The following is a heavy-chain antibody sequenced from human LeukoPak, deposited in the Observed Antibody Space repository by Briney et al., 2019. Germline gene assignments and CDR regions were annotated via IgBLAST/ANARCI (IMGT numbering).Heavy chain of an antibody. CDR3: ASYCSSTSCYDFRDY. CDR1: GGSISSGDYY. CDR2: IYYSGST. Sequence: PSETLSLTCTVSGGSISSGDYYWSWIRQPPGKGLEWIGYIYYSGSTYYNPSLKSRVTISVDTSKNQFSLKLSSVTAADTAVYYSASYCSSTSCYDFRDYWGQGTLVTVSS. J-gene: IGHJ4*02. V-gene: IGHV4-30-4*01. D-gene: IGHD2-2*01.